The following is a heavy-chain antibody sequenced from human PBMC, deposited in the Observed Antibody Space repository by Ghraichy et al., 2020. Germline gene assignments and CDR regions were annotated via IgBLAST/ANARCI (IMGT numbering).Heavy chain of an antibody. CDR1: GYTFTSYG. CDR2: ISTYNGNT. Sequence: ASVKVSCKTSGYTFTSYGISWVRHAPGQGLEWMGWISTYNGNTIYAQKLQGRVTMTTDTSTSTAYMELRSLRSDDTAVYYCARDVNYYFDYWGQGTLVTVSS. V-gene: IGHV1-18*01. D-gene: IGHD1-7*01. J-gene: IGHJ4*02. CDR3: ARDVNYYFDY.